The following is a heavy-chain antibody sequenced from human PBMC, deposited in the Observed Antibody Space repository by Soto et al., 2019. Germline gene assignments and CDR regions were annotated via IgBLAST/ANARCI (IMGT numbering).Heavy chain of an antibody. D-gene: IGHD2-2*01. CDR3: TRKRVVPAPQKYYYYMDV. CDR2: ISANNGNT. CDR1: GYTFTSYG. V-gene: IGHV1-18*01. J-gene: IGHJ6*03. Sequence: GASVKVSCKASGYTFTSYGISWVRQAPGQGLEWMGWISANNGNTGYAQKLQGRVTMTTNTSTNTAYLELSSLRSDDTAVYYCTRKRVVPAPQKYYYYMDVWGKGTTVTVSS.